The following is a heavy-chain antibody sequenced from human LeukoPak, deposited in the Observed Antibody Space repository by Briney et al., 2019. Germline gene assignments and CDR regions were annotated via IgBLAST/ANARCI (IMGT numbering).Heavy chain of an antibody. V-gene: IGHV3-53*01. D-gene: IGHD1-26*01. Sequence: PGGSLRLSCAASGFTVSSNFMSWVRQAPGKGLEWVSVVYSVGTTYYADSVKGRFTISRDTSRNTLYLQMNSLRVDDTAVYYCVRSLNSGSYADLRGQGTLITVSS. J-gene: IGHJ5*02. CDR1: GFTVSSNF. CDR2: VYSVGTT. CDR3: VRSLNSGSYADL.